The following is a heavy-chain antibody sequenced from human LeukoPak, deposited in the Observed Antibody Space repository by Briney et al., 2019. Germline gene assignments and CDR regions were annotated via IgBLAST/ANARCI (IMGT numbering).Heavy chain of an antibody. V-gene: IGHV3-66*01. CDR1: GFTVTNKY. CDR2: IYTNGNT. D-gene: IGHD6-19*01. Sequence: PGGSLRLSCVAAGFTVTNKYWKCVRQPPGKGPEWISLIYTNGNTQYADSVKGRFTFSRDISKNTLYLQMNSMRVEYTAVYYCARDSFGYSSGCYLGYGGQGSVVTVSS. CDR3: ARDSFGYSSGCYLGY. J-gene: IGHJ4*02.